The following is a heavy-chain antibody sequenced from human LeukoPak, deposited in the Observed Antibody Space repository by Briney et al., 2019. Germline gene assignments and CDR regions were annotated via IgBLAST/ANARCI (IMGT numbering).Heavy chain of an antibody. Sequence: GGSLRLSCAASGFTFSSYAMNWVRQAPGKGLEWVSGIGAGGTFTYYADSVKGRFTISRDNSRNTLYLQMNSLRAEDTAVYYCAPDLRGSASSLDDWGQGTLVTVSS. CDR2: IGAGGTFT. J-gene: IGHJ4*02. CDR1: GFTFSSYA. CDR3: APDLRGSASSLDD. D-gene: IGHD6-25*01. V-gene: IGHV3-23*01.